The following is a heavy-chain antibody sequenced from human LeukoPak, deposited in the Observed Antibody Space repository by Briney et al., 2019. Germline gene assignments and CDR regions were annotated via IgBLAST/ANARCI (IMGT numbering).Heavy chain of an antibody. Sequence: PGGSLRLSCAASGFTFSNYAMNWVRQAPGKGLEWVSGFSISGGSTYYADSVKGRFTISRDSSKKTLYLQMSSLRAEDTAVYYCARRSSSRGYYFDYWGQGTLVTVSS. J-gene: IGHJ4*02. CDR1: GFTFSNYA. CDR3: ARRSSSRGYYFDY. V-gene: IGHV3-23*01. CDR2: FSISGGST. D-gene: IGHD6-13*01.